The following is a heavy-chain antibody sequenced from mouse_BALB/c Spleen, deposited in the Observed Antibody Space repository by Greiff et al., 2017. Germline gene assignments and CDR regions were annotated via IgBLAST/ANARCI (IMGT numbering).Heavy chain of an antibody. CDR1: GYTFTSYW. V-gene: IGHV1S81*02. D-gene: IGHD2-14*01. Sequence: QVQLQQSGAELVKPGASVKLSCKASGYTFTSYWMHWVKQRPGQGLEWIGEINPSNGRTNYNEKFKSKATLTVDKSSSTAYMQLSSLTSEDSAVYSCARGGTAYYRYDDAMDYWGQGTSVTVSS. CDR3: ARGGTAYYRYDDAMDY. J-gene: IGHJ4*01. CDR2: INPSNGRT.